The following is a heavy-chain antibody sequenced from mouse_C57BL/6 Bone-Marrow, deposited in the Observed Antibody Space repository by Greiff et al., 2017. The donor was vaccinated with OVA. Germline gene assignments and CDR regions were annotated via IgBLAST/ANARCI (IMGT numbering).Heavy chain of an antibody. V-gene: IGHV1-81*01. CDR2: IYPRSGNT. J-gene: IGHJ2*01. CDR1: GYTFTSYG. Sequence: VKLQQSGAELARPGASVKLSCKASGYTFTSYGISWVKQRTGQGLEWIGEIYPRSGNTYYNEKFKGKATLTADKSSSTAYMELRSLTSEDSAVYFCTAQATGDYWGQGTTLTVSS. CDR3: TAQATGDY. D-gene: IGHD3-2*02.